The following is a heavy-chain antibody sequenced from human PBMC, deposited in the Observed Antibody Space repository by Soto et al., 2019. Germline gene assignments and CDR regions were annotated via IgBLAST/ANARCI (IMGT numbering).Heavy chain of an antibody. CDR2: IIPIFGTA. V-gene: IGHV1-69*01. D-gene: IGHD1-1*01. J-gene: IGHJ6*02. CDR3: ARVVANVNGYYYYYYGMDV. CDR1: GGTFSSYA. Sequence: QVQLVQSGAEVKKPGSSVKVSCKASGGTFSSYAISWVRQAPGQGLEWMGGIIPIFGTANYAQKFQGRVTITADESTSTAYMELSSLRSEDTAVYYCARVVANVNGYYYYYYGMDVWGQGTTVTVSS.